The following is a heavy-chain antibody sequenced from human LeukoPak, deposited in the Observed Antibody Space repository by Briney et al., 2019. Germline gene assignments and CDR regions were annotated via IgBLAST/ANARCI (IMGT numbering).Heavy chain of an antibody. D-gene: IGHD3-3*01. CDR1: GFTFSSYW. V-gene: IGHV3-7*01. CDR2: IKQDASQE. Sequence: GGSLRLSCAASGFTFSSYWMSWVRQAPGKGPESVAHIKQDASQEDHVDSVKGRFTISRDNAKNSLYLQMNSLRAEDTAVYYCARGVVYPTWSGPHWSDYWGQGTLVTVSS. CDR3: ARGVVYPTWSGPHWSDY. J-gene: IGHJ4*02.